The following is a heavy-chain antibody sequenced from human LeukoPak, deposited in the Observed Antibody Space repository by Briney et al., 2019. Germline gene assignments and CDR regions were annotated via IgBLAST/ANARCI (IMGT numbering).Heavy chain of an antibody. CDR1: GFTFSNHW. D-gene: IGHD5-18*01. CDR2: IKQDGSEK. Sequence: GGSLRLSCAASGFTFSNHWMIWVRQAPGKGLEWVASIKQDGSEKQYVGSVRGRFTISRDNANNLLDLQMNSLRAEDTALYYCAKSGKVATANSFFDYWGQGTLVTVSS. CDR3: AKSGKVATANSFFDY. V-gene: IGHV3-7*03. J-gene: IGHJ4*02.